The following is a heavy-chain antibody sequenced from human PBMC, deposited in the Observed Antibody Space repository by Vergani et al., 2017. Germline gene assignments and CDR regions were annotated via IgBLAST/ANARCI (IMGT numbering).Heavy chain of an antibody. CDR3: AXGTAAGTVSHYYYGMDV. V-gene: IGHV1-18*01. J-gene: IGHJ6*02. CDR1: GYTFTSYG. Sequence: QVQLVQSGAEVKKPGASVKVSCKASGYTFTSYGISWVRQAPGQGLEGMGWISAYNGNTNYAQKLQDRVTMTTDTSTSTAYMELRSLRSDDTAVYYCAXGTAAGTVSHYYYGMDVWGQGTTVTVSS. D-gene: IGHD6-13*01. CDR2: ISAYNGNT.